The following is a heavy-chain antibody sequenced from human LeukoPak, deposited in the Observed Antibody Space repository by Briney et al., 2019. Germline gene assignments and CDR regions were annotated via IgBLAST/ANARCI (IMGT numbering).Heavy chain of an antibody. V-gene: IGHV4-59*08. D-gene: IGHD6-19*01. CDR1: GGSISSYY. CDR2: IYYSGST. J-gene: IGHJ4*02. CDR3: AGLAVAGTEAGDY. Sequence: SETLSLTCTVSGGSISSYYWSWIRPPPGKGLEWIGYIYYSGSTNYNPSLKSRVTISVDTSKNQFSLKLSSVTAADTAVYYCAGLAVAGTEAGDYWGQGTLVTVSS.